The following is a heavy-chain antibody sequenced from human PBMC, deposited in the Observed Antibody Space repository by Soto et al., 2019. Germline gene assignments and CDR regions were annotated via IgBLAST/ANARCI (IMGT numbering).Heavy chain of an antibody. D-gene: IGHD2-21*02. CDR2: IYYSGST. V-gene: IGHV4-39*01. CDR1: GGSISSSRYF. J-gene: IGHJ5*02. Sequence: SETLSLTCSVSGGSISSSRYFWGWIRQPPGKGLEWIGSIYYSGSTYYNPSLKSRVTVSVDTSKNQFSLKLSSVTAADTAVYYCARHPSDSWFDPWGQGTLVTVSS. CDR3: ARHPSDSWFDP.